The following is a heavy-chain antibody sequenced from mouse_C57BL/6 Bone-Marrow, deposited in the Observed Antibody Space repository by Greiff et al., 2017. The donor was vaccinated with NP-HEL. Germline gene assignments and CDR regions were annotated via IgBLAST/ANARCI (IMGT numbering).Heavy chain of an antibody. CDR2: IDPSDSET. J-gene: IGHJ2*01. D-gene: IGHD1-1*01. CDR1: GYTFTSYW. CDR3: ARRGYGSSPLDY. V-gene: IGHV1-52*01. Sequence: QVQLQQSGAELVRPGSSVKLSCKASGYTFTSYWMHWVKQRPIQGLEWIGNIDPSDSETHYNQKFKDKATLTVDKSSSTAYMQLSSLTSEDSAVYYCARRGYGSSPLDYWGQGTTLTVSS.